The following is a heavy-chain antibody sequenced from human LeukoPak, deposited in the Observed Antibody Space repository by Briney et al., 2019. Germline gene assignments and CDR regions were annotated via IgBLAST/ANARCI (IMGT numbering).Heavy chain of an antibody. V-gene: IGHV3-74*01. CDR1: GFTFSSYW. Sequence: GGSLRLSCAASGFTFSSYWMHWVRQAPGKGLVWVSRINSDGSSTSYADSVKGRFTISRDNAKNTLYLQMDSLRAEDTAVYYCARLGSQGGVAALDYWGQGTLVTVSS. CDR2: INSDGSST. D-gene: IGHD6-25*01. CDR3: ARLGSQGGVAALDY. J-gene: IGHJ4*02.